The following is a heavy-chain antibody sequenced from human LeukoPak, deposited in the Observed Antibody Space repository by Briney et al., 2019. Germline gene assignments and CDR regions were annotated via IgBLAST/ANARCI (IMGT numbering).Heavy chain of an antibody. J-gene: IGHJ4*02. V-gene: IGHV3-23*01. CDR2: ISDSGGST. CDR3: AKRVAAPGPTFDY. CDR1: GFTFSIYA. Sequence: GGSLRLSCAASGFTFSIYAMTWVRQAPGKGLEWVSSISDSGGSTYYADSVKGRFTISRDNSKNTLYLHVDSLRTEDTAVYYCAKRVAAPGPTFDYWGQGVLVTVSS. D-gene: IGHD6-13*01.